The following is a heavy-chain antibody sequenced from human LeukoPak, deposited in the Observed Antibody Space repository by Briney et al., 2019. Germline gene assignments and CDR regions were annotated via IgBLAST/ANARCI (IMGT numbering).Heavy chain of an antibody. V-gene: IGHV3-23*01. D-gene: IGHD6-13*01. Sequence: PGGSLRLSCAASGFTFSSYAMSWVRQAPGKGVEWVSAISGSGGSTYYADSVKGRFTISRDNSKNTLYLQMNSLRAEDTAVYYCAKDRRVQLVRTAFDIWGQGTMVTVSS. CDR2: ISGSGGST. J-gene: IGHJ3*02. CDR1: GFTFSSYA. CDR3: AKDRRVQLVRTAFDI.